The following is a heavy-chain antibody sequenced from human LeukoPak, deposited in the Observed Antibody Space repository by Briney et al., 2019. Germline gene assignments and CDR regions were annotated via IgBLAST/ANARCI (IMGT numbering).Heavy chain of an antibody. CDR2: ITPNDGRP. CDR1: GYTFTSYY. CDR3: ARDQIQVWFMVGHFDY. Sequence: ASVKVSCKTSGYTFTSYYIHWIRQAPGQGLEWMGVITPNDGRPTYAEKFQGRVTVTMDTATSTVYMELSSLGSDDTAIYYCARDQIQVWFMVGHFDYWGQGTLVSVSS. J-gene: IGHJ4*02. D-gene: IGHD5-18*01. V-gene: IGHV1-46*01.